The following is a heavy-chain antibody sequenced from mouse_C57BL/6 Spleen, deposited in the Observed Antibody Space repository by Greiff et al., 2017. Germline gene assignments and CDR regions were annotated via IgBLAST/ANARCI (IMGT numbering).Heavy chain of an antibody. CDR1: GFSFNTYA. J-gene: IGHJ1*03. V-gene: IGHV10-1*01. D-gene: IGHD2-5*01. CDR3: VREAYYSNFYWYFDV. CDR2: IRSKSNNYAT. Sequence: EVHLVESGGGLVQPKGSLKLSCAASGFSFNTYAMNWVRQAPGQGLEWVARIRSKSNNYATYYADSVKDRFTISRDDSESMLYLQMNNLKTEDTAMYYCVREAYYSNFYWYFDVWGTGTTVTVSS.